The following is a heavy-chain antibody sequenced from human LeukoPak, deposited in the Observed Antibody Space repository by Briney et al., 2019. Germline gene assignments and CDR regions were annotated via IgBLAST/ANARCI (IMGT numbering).Heavy chain of an antibody. CDR2: ISAYNGNT. Sequence: GASVKVSCKASGYTFTSYGISWVRQAPGQGLEWMGWISAYNGNTNYAQKFQGRVTITADESTSTAYMELSSLRSEDTAVYYCARDPEYSSSHYFDYWGQGTLVTVSS. CDR3: ARDPEYSSSHYFDY. J-gene: IGHJ4*02. V-gene: IGHV1-18*01. D-gene: IGHD6-6*01. CDR1: GYTFTSYG.